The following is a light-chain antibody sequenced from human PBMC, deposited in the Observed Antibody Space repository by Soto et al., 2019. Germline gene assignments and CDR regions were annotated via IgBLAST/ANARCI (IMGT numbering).Light chain of an antibody. CDR3: QQSGGSTRT. Sequence: EIVMTQSPATLSVSPGERATLSCRASQRVSGNFLAWYQEKAGQAPRLLLYGASSRATGIPARFSGSGSGTDFTLTISSLEPEDFAVYYCQQSGGSTRTFGQGTKVDI. CDR1: QRVSGNF. V-gene: IGKV3-20*01. J-gene: IGKJ1*01. CDR2: GAS.